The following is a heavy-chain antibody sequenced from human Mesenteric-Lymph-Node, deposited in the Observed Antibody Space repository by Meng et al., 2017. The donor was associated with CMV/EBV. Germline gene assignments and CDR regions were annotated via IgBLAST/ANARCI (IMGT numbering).Heavy chain of an antibody. V-gene: IGHV1-69*04. CDR1: GTTCRDSA. CDR2: IVPIRGTV. D-gene: IGHD5-24*01. Sequence: SGTTCRDSAINWVRQAPGQGHEWMGRIVPIRGTVISAQKFQDRVTIIANKATNTVYMELASLTSDDTALYYCATDPSTVATRGYIFDSWGQGTLVTVSS. CDR3: ATDPSTVATRGYIFDS. J-gene: IGHJ4*02.